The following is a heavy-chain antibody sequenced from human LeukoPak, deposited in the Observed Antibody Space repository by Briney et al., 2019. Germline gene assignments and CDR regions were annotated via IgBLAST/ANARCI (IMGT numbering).Heavy chain of an antibody. D-gene: IGHD1-26*01. V-gene: IGHV3-7*01. CDR2: IKQDGSEE. Sequence: PGGSLRLSCAASGITFSSYWMSWVRQAPGKGPEWVANIKQDGSEENFVDSVKGRFTISRDNAKKSLYLQMNSLRAEDTAVYYCARGSSAGASLRHDYWGQGTLVTVSS. CDR1: GITFSSYW. J-gene: IGHJ4*02. CDR3: ARGSSAGASLRHDY.